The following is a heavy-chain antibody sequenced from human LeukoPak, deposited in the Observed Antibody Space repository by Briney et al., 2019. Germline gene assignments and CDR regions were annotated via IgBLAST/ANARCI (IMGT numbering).Heavy chain of an antibody. Sequence: SETLSLTCTVSGGSISSYYWSWIPQPPGKGLEWIGYIYYSGSTNYNPSLKSRVTISVDTSKNQFSLKLSSVTAADTAVYYCAGVRGGYYRMDVWGQGTTVTVSS. D-gene: IGHD3-16*01. CDR3: AGVRGGYYRMDV. J-gene: IGHJ6*02. CDR1: GGSISSYY. CDR2: IYYSGST. V-gene: IGHV4-59*01.